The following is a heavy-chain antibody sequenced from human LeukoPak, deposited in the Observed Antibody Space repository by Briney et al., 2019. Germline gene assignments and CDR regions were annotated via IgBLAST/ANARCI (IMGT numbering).Heavy chain of an antibody. J-gene: IGHJ5*02. CDR2: IYYSGST. D-gene: IGHD3-22*01. V-gene: IGHV4-59*12. Sequence: SETLSLTCTVSGGSISSYYWSWIRQPPGKGLEWIGYIYYSGSTYYNPSLKSRVTISVDTSKNQFSLKLSSVTAADTAVYYCARESDDSSGYYLSWFDPWGQGTLVTVSS. CDR1: GGSISSYY. CDR3: ARESDDSSGYYLSWFDP.